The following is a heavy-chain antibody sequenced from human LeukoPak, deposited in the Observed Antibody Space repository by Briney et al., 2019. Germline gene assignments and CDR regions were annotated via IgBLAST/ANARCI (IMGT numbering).Heavy chain of an antibody. CDR2: IKQDGSEK. CDR3: AKDLLGQWPTVFDY. V-gene: IGHV3-7*01. CDR1: GFTFTSYW. D-gene: IGHD6-19*01. Sequence: GGSLRLSCTASGFTFTSYWMTWVRQAPGKGLEWVANIKQDGSEKYYVDSVRGRFTISRDNAKNSLYLQMNSLRAEDTAVYYCAKDLLGQWPTVFDYWGQGTLVTVSS. J-gene: IGHJ4*02.